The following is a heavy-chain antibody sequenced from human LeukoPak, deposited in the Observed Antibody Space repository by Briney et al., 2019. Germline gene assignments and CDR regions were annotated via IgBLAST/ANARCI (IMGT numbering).Heavy chain of an antibody. D-gene: IGHD3-22*01. V-gene: IGHV4-38-2*01. J-gene: IGHJ4*02. CDR3: ARFGYYYDSSGYYEKYYFDY. Sequence: WETLSLTCAVSGYSISSGYYWGWIRQPPGKGLEWIGSIYNSGSTYYNLSLKSRVTISVDTSTNEFSLKLRSMTAADTAVYFCARFGYYYDSSGYYEKYYFDYWGQGTLFTVSS. CDR2: IYNSGST. CDR1: GYSISSGYY.